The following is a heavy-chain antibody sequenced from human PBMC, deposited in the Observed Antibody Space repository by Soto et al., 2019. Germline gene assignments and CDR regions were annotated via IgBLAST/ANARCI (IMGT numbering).Heavy chain of an antibody. V-gene: IGHV3-33*01. CDR2: IWYDGSNK. CDR3: ARDKVGYYYYGMDV. CDR1: GFTFSSYG. Sequence: GGSLRLSCAASGFTFSSYGMHWVRQAPGKGLEWVAVIWYDGSNKYYADSVKGRFTISRDNSKNTLYLQMNSLRAEDTAVYYCARDKVGYYYYGMDVWGQGTTVTVSS. J-gene: IGHJ6*02. D-gene: IGHD1-26*01.